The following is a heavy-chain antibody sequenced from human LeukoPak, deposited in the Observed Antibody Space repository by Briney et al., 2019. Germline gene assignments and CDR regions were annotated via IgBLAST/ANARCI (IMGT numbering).Heavy chain of an antibody. CDR1: GFTFSDHY. CDR3: ARHFGVSTLDY. J-gene: IGHJ4*02. D-gene: IGHD3-3*01. Sequence: GGSLRLSCAASGFTFSDHYMSWIRQAPGKGLEWVSYISRGGSTIYYADSVKGRFTISRDNAKKSLYLQMNSLRAEDTAVYYCARHFGVSTLDYWGQGTLVTVSS. V-gene: IGHV3-11*01. CDR2: ISRGGSTI.